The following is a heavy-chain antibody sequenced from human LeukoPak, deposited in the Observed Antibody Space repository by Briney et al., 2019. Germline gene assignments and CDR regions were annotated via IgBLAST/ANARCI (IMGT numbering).Heavy chain of an antibody. D-gene: IGHD1-26*01. Sequence: PSETLYLTCTVSGYSISSSSYYWGWIRQPPGKGLEWIGSIYCSGSTYYNPSLKSRVTISVDTSKNQFSLKLSSVTAADTAFYYCARYIVSYPHDAFDIWGQGTMVTVSS. V-gene: IGHV4-39*07. CDR1: GYSISSSSYY. CDR2: IYCSGST. J-gene: IGHJ3*02. CDR3: ARYIVSYPHDAFDI.